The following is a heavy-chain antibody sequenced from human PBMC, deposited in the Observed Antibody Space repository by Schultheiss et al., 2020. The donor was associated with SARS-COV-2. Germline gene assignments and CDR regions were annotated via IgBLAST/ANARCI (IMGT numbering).Heavy chain of an antibody. CDR3: AKSGGVGAIKYFDY. J-gene: IGHJ4*02. CDR1: GFTFSSYD. CDR2: IGTAGDT. Sequence: GGSLRLSCAASGFTFSSYDMHWVRQATGKGLEWVSAIGTAGDTYYPGSVKGRFTISRENAKNTLYLQMNSLRAEDTAVYYCAKSGGVGAIKYFDYWGQGTLVTVSS. V-gene: IGHV3-13*01. D-gene: IGHD1-26*01.